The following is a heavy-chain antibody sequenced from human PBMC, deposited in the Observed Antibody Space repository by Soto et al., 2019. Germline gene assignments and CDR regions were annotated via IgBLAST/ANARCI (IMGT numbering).Heavy chain of an antibody. J-gene: IGHJ3*02. D-gene: IGHD2-15*01. CDR2: ISGGGVNT. CDR3: VSAMNHRSGGICYSLGAFDI. V-gene: IGHV3-23*01. CDR1: GFIFSTYA. Sequence: EVQLLESGGGLVQPGGSLRLSCAASGFIFSTYAMSWVRQAPGKGLELVSAISGGGVNTYYADSVKGLITISSDNSRNTLYLQMTSLGAEHTSVYYCVSAMNHRSGGICYSLGAFDIWGQGTVVSVSS.